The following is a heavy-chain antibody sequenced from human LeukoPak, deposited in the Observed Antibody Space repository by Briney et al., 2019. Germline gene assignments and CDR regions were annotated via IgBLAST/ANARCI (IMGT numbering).Heavy chain of an antibody. Sequence: SETLSLTCAVYGGSFSGYYWSWIRQPPGKGLEWIGEINHSGSTNYNPSLKSRVTISVDTSKNQFSLKLSSVTAADTAVYYCARDRITMIGLDYWGQGTLVTVSS. D-gene: IGHD3-22*01. V-gene: IGHV4-34*01. CDR2: INHSGST. CDR3: ARDRITMIGLDY. J-gene: IGHJ4*02. CDR1: GGSFSGYY.